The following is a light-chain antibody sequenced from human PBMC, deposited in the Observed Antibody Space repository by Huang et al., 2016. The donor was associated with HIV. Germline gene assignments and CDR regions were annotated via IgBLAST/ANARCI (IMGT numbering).Light chain of an antibody. CDR2: KIS. Sequence: DVVLTQSPLSLPVTLGQPASISCWSSQSLIYSDGNTYLSWFQQRPGQSPRRLIYKISNRDSGVPDRFSGSGSGSDFTLKISKVEAEDAAVYYCMQGTHWPPITFGQGTRLEI. CDR1: QSLIYSDGNTY. V-gene: IGKV2-30*01. CDR3: MQGTHWPPIT. J-gene: IGKJ5*01.